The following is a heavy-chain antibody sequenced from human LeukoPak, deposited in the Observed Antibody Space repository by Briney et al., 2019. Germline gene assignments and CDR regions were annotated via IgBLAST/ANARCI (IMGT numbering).Heavy chain of an antibody. D-gene: IGHD3-10*01. V-gene: IGHV3-74*01. J-gene: IGHJ4*02. CDR2: INSDGSST. CDR1: GFTFSSYW. CDR3: AKDTSPVYYYATFDY. Sequence: GGSLRLSCAASGFTFSSYWMHWVRQAPGKGLVWVSRINSDGSSTSYADSVKGRFTISRDNAKNSLYLQMNSLRAEDTALYYCAKDTSPVYYYATFDYWGQGALVTVSS.